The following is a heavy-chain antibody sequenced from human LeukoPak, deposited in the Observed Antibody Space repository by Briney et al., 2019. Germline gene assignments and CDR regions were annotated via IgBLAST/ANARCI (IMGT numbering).Heavy chain of an antibody. CDR2: ISYDGSNK. V-gene: IGHV3-30-3*01. CDR3: ARAVGATIDLFDY. D-gene: IGHD1-26*01. J-gene: IGHJ4*02. Sequence: PGGSLRLSCAASGFTFSSYAMHWVRQAPGKGLEWVAVISYDGSNKYYADSVKGRFTISRDNSKNTLYLQMNSLRAEDTAVYYCARAVGATIDLFDYWGQGTLVTVSS. CDR1: GFTFSSYA.